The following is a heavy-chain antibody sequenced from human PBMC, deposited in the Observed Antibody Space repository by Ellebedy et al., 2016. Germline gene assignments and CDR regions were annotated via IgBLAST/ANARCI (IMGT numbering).Heavy chain of an antibody. J-gene: IGHJ4*02. CDR2: ISWDSAVI. CDR1: GFTFNDYA. CDR3: AKGTMDYFYH. Sequence: SLKISXAGSGFTFNDYALHWVRQAPGKGLEWVSGISWDSAVIGYGGSVKGRFTISKDSAKNYLYLQMNSLRPEDTAFYYCAKGTMDYFYHWGQGTLVTDSS. D-gene: IGHD4/OR15-4a*01. V-gene: IGHV3-9*01.